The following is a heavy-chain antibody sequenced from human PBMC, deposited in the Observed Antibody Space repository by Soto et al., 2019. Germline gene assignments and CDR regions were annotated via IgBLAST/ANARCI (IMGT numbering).Heavy chain of an antibody. CDR2: IYYSGST. CDR1: GGSISSGDYC. V-gene: IGHV4-30-4*01. D-gene: IGHD6-6*01. J-gene: IGHJ5*02. CDR3: ARVLEYSSSRWFDP. Sequence: SLTCTVSGGSISSGDYCWSWIRQPPGKGLEWIGYIYYSGSTYYNPSLKSRVTISVDTSKNQFSLKLSSVTAADTAVYYCARVLEYSSSRWFDPWGQGTLVTVSS.